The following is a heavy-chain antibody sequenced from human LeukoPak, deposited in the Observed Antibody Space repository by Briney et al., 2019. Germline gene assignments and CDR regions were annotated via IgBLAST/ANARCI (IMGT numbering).Heavy chain of an antibody. Sequence: GGSLRLSCAASGFTFSSYAMSWVRQAPGKGLEWVPAISGSGGSTYYADSVKGRFTISRDNSKNTLYLQMNSLRAEDTAVYYCAKVYYDSSGYYYEFDAFDIWGQGTMVTVSS. CDR3: AKVYYDSSGYYYEFDAFDI. CDR2: ISGSGGST. V-gene: IGHV3-23*01. J-gene: IGHJ3*02. D-gene: IGHD3-22*01. CDR1: GFTFSSYA.